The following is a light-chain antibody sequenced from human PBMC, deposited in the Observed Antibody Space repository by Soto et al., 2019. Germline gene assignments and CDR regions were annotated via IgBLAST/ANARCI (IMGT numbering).Light chain of an antibody. CDR3: QQYRT. V-gene: IGKV3-20*01. Sequence: EIVLTQSPGTLSLSPGERATLSCRASQSVSSSSLAWYQQNPGQAPRLLIYGASSRATGIPDRVSGRGSGTNFTLPNSELEPEYFALYYCQQYRTFGQGTKVDIK. CDR1: QSVSSSS. J-gene: IGKJ1*01. CDR2: GAS.